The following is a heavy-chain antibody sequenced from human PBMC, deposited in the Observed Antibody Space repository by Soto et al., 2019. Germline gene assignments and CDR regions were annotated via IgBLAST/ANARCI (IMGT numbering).Heavy chain of an antibody. Sequence: PXGSLRLSCAASGFTFRTYDMHWVRQAPGKGLEWVAVISYDGSNKYSAASVKGRFTISRDNSKKTLYLQMNSLRAEDTAVYYCAKGVHSSSWYLYFDYWGQGTLVTVSS. D-gene: IGHD6-13*01. J-gene: IGHJ4*02. V-gene: IGHV3-30*18. CDR2: ISYDGSNK. CDR3: AKGVHSSSWYLYFDY. CDR1: GFTFRTYD.